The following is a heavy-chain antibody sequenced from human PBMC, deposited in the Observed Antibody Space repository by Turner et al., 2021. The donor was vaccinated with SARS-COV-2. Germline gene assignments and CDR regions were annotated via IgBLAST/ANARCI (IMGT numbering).Heavy chain of an antibody. CDR1: GGSMNSNY. CDR3: ARETVNNWVDP. D-gene: IGHD2-21*02. CDR2: IYYRGST. Sequence: QVQLQESGPRLVKPLETLSLTCTVSGGSMNSNYWSWIRQPPGKRLEWIGYIYYRGSTNYNPSLGSRVTISVDTSRNQFSLNLTSVTAADTAIYYCARETVNNWVDPWGQGTLVTVSS. V-gene: IGHV4-59*01. J-gene: IGHJ5*02.